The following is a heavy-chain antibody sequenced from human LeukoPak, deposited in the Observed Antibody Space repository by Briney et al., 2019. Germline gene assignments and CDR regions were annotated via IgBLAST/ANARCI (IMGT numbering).Heavy chain of an antibody. J-gene: IGHJ3*02. CDR2: IYYSGNT. Sequence: PSETLSLTCTVSGGSISRYYWNWIRQPPGKGLEWIGYIYYSGNTNYNPSLKSRVTMSVDTSKNQFSLKLSSVTAADTAVYYCATYYYDGTGYYYRGFHIWGQGTMVTVSS. V-gene: IGHV4-59*01. CDR3: ATYYYDGTGYYYRGFHI. D-gene: IGHD3-22*01. CDR1: GGSISRYY.